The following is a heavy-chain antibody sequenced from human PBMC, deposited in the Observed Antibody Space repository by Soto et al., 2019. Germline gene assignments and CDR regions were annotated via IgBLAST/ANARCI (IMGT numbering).Heavy chain of an antibody. CDR1: GYSIGSGKKY. CDR3: ARGPSPFEFYYAIVV. D-gene: IGHD3-16*01. Sequence: LTCTVPGYSIGSGKKYWSWIRQAPGKGMEWIGYIFSSGTTYYNPSLKSRLTMSLDTSQNQFSLKLNSVTAADTAVYFCARGPSPFEFYYAIVVWGQGTNVTV. V-gene: IGHV4-30-4*02. J-gene: IGHJ6*02. CDR2: IFSSGTT.